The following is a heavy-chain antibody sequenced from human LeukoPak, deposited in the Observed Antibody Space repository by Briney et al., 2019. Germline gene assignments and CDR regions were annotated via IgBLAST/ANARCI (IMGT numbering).Heavy chain of an antibody. CDR1: GFTFSSYS. CDR2: ISSSSSTI. CDR3: ASGRGWNSDQRDWFDP. J-gene: IGHJ5*02. V-gene: IGHV3-48*01. D-gene: IGHD1-7*01. Sequence: PGGSLRLSCAASGFTFSSYSMNWVRQAPGKGLEWVSYISSSSSTIYYADSVKGRFTISRDNAKNSLYLQMNSLRAEDTAVYYCASGRGWNSDQRDWFDPWGQGTLVTVSS.